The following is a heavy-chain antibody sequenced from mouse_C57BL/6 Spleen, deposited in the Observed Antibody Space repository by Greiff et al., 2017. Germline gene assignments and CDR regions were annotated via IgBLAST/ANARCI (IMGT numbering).Heavy chain of an antibody. V-gene: IGHV14-2*01. CDR3: ARSGEYDWYFDV. J-gene: IGHJ1*03. CDR1: GFTIKDYY. CDR2: FYPEDGDT. D-gene: IGHD5-1*01. Sequence: VQLQQSGAELVKPGASVKLSCTASGFTIKDYYMHWVKQRTEQGLEWIGRFYPEDGDTKYAPKFKGKATITADTSSNTAYMEHSSLTSEDTAVYYCARSGEYDWYFDVWGTGTTVTVSA.